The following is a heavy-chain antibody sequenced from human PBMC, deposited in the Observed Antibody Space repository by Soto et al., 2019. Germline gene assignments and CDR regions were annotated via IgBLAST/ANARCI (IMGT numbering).Heavy chain of an antibody. J-gene: IGHJ4*02. D-gene: IGHD6-19*01. Sequence: SETLSLTCTVSGASISGFYWSWIRQSPGKGLEWLGYVYYTGSTNYSPSLRSRVSISVDTSKNEFSLRLSSVTAADTAVYFCARSVAVPGAHIDYWGQGTQVTVSS. CDR3: ARSVAVPGAHIDY. CDR2: VYYTGST. V-gene: IGHV4-59*01. CDR1: GASISGFY.